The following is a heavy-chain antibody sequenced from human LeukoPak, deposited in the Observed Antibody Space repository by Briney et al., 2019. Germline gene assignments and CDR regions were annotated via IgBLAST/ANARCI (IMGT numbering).Heavy chain of an antibody. CDR2: INAANGHT. J-gene: IGHJ6*03. V-gene: IGHV1-3*03. CDR1: GYTFTNYA. CDR3: ARGRGPPNTNRDFYYYYYMDV. D-gene: IGHD3-10*01. Sequence: GASVKVSCKASGYTFTNYAIHWVRQAPGQRFEWMGWINAANGHTKYSQECQDRITITRDTSATTAYMELSNLRSEDMALYYCARGRGPPNTNRDFYYYYYMDVWGTGTTVTVSS.